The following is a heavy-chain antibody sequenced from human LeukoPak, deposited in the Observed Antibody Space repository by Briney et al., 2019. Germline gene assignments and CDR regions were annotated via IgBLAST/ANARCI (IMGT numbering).Heavy chain of an antibody. CDR1: GGSISSGSYY. Sequence: SQTLSLTCTVSGGSISSGSYYWSWIRQPAGKGLEWIGRIYTSGSTNYNPSLKSRVTISVDTSKNQFSLKLSSVTAADTAVYYCARGIVVMAQLGFYFYYMDVWGKGTTVTISS. D-gene: IGHD2-15*01. V-gene: IGHV4-61*02. CDR3: ARGIVVMAQLGFYFYYMDV. CDR2: IYTSGST. J-gene: IGHJ6*03.